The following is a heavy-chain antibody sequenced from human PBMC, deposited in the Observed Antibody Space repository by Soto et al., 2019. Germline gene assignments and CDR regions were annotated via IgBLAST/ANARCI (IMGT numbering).Heavy chain of an antibody. Sequence: SETLSLTCTVSGGSISSGGYYWSWIRQHPGKGLEWIGYIYYSGSTYYNPSLKSRVTISVDTSKNQFSLKLSSVTAADTAVYYCAREAGTIFGVVHGEAFDIWGQGTMVTVSS. J-gene: IGHJ3*02. CDR2: IYYSGST. D-gene: IGHD3-3*01. CDR1: GGSISSGGYY. CDR3: AREAGTIFGVVHGEAFDI. V-gene: IGHV4-31*03.